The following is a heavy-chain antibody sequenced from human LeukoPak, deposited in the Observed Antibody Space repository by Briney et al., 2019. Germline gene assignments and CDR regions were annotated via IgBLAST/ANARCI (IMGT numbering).Heavy chain of an antibody. J-gene: IGHJ6*02. Sequence: ASVKVSCKASGYTFTSYSMHWVRQAPGQGLEWMGIINPNGGSTSYAQKFQGRVTMTRDTSTSTVYMELSSLRSEDTAVYYCARGVPGSYYSRWYYYYGMDVWGQGTTVTVSS. D-gene: IGHD3-10*01. V-gene: IGHV1-46*01. CDR1: GYTFTSYS. CDR2: INPNGGST. CDR3: ARGVPGSYYSRWYYYYGMDV.